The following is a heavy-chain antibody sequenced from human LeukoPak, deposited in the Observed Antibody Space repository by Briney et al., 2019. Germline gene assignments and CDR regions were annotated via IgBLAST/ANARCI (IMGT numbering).Heavy chain of an antibody. CDR1: GYTFTGYY. J-gene: IGHJ4*02. CDR3: ARWLVVVREGGYFDY. V-gene: IGHV1-2*02. D-gene: IGHD2-15*01. CDR2: INPNSGGT. Sequence: GASVKVSCKASGYTFTGYYMHWVRQAPGQGLEWMGWINPNSGGTNYAQKFQGRVTMTRDTSISTAYMELSRLRSDDTAVYYCARWLVVVREGGYFDYWGQGTLVTVSS.